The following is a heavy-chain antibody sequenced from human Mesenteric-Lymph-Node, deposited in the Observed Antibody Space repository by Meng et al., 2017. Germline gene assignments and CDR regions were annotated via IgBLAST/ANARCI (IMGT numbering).Heavy chain of an antibody. J-gene: IGHJ4*02. CDR3: ARAQWLGIDY. V-gene: IGHV4-34*01. CDR2: SNHSGST. D-gene: IGHD6-19*01. CDR1: GGSFSGYY. Sequence: QVQLQQWGAGLLKPSETLSLTCAVYGGSFSGYYWSWIRQPPGKGLEWIGESNHSGSTNYNPSLKSRVTISVDTSKNQFSLKLSSVTAADTAVYYCARAQWLGIDYWGQGTLVTVSS.